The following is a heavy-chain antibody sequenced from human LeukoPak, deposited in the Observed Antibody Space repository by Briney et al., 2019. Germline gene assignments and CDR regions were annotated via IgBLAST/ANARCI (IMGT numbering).Heavy chain of an antibody. CDR3: AKDRDDYGDYGGGADFDY. CDR2: IKQDGSEK. CDR1: GFTFSSYW. Sequence: GGSLRLSCAASGFTFSSYWMSWVRQAPGKGLEWVANIKQDGSEKYYVDSVKGRFTISRDNSKNTLYLQMNSLRAEDTAVYYCAKDRDDYGDYGGGADFDYWGQGTLVTVSS. J-gene: IGHJ4*02. D-gene: IGHD4-17*01. V-gene: IGHV3-7*03.